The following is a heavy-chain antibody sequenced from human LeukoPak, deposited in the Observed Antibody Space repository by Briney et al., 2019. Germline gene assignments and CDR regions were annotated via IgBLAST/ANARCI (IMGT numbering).Heavy chain of an antibody. J-gene: IGHJ4*02. CDR1: GFTFSNAW. V-gene: IGHV3-15*01. CDR2: IKSKTDGGTT. D-gene: IGHD6-13*01. Sequence: GGSLRLSCAASGFTFSNAWMSWVRQAPGKGLEWVGRIKSKTDGGTTDYAAPVKGRFTISRDDSKNTLYLQMNSLRAEDTAVYYCAKGAGSSWGRLGYWGQGTLVTVSS. CDR3: AKGAGSSWGRLGY.